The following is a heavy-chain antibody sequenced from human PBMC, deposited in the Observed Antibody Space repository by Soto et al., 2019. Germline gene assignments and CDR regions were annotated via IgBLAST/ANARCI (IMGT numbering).Heavy chain of an antibody. J-gene: IGHJ4*02. CDR2: ISAYNGNT. CDR1: GYTFTSYG. Sequence: ASVKVSCKASGYTFTSYGISWVRQAPGQGLEWMGWISAYNGNTNYAQKLQGRVTMTTDTSTSTAYMELRSLRSDDTAVYYCARGVYYYDSSGYYVYWGQGTLVTVSS. CDR3: ARGVYYYDSSGYYVY. D-gene: IGHD3-22*01. V-gene: IGHV1-18*01.